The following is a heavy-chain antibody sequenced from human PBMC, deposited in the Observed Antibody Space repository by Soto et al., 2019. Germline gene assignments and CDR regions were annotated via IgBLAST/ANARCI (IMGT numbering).Heavy chain of an antibody. CDR3: ANGYSHASDC. Sequence: EVQLLESGGGLVQPGGSLRLSCAVSGFTLDNHAMRWLRQAPGKGPEWVSSISENGDRTFYADFVKGRFTISRDTSKNTVSLQMNSLTFEDTAVYYCANGYSHASDCWGQGTLVTVSS. J-gene: IGHJ4*02. V-gene: IGHV3-23*01. CDR1: GFTLDNHA. D-gene: IGHD5-18*01. CDR2: ISENGDRT.